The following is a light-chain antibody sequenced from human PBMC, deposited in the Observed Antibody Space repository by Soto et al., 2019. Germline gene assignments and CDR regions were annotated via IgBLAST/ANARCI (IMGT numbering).Light chain of an antibody. CDR1: QSISSW. CDR2: DAS. J-gene: IGKJ1*01. Sequence: DIQMTQAPSTLSASVGDRVTITCRASQSISSWWAWYQQKQGKAPKLLIYDASSLESGVPSRFSGSGSGTEFTLTISSLQPDDFATYYCQQYNSYLWTFGQGTKVEIK. CDR3: QQYNSYLWT. V-gene: IGKV1-5*01.